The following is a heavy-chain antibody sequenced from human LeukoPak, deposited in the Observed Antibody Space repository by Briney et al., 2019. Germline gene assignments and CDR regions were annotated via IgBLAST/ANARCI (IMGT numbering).Heavy chain of an antibody. D-gene: IGHD5-12*01. CDR2: INPNSGGT. J-gene: IGHJ4*02. Sequence: ASVKVSCKASGYTFTSYYMHWVRQAPGQGLEWMGWINPNSGGTNHAQKFQGWVTMTRDTSISTAYMELSRLRSDDTAVYYCARGLGGGYSGYEDYWGQGTLVTVSS. V-gene: IGHV1-2*04. CDR1: GYTFTSYY. CDR3: ARGLGGGYSGYEDY.